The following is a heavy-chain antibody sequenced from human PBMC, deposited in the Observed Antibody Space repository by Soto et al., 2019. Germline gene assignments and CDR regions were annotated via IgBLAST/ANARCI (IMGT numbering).Heavy chain of an antibody. J-gene: IGHJ4*02. Sequence: ASVKVSCKASGGTFSSYAISWVRQAPGQGLEWMGGIIPIFGTANYAQKFQGRVTITADESTSTAYMELSSLRSEDTAVYCCASLGGHLGSPTQNYFDYWGQGTLVTVSS. D-gene: IGHD3-10*01. CDR1: GGTFSSYA. CDR2: IIPIFGTA. CDR3: ASLGGHLGSPTQNYFDY. V-gene: IGHV1-69*13.